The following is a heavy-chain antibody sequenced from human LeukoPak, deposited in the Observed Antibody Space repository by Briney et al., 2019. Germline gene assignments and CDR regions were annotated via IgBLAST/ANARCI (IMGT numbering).Heavy chain of an antibody. CDR1: GFIFSNYW. CDR2: TNGDGTST. J-gene: IGHJ4*02. V-gene: IGHV3-74*01. CDR3: ARDTSRGFQYYFDY. D-gene: IGHD4-11*01. Sequence: GGSLRLSCAASGFIFSNYWMHWVRQVPGKGLVWVSRTNGDGTSTTYADSVKGRFTISRDNAKNTLYLQMNSLRAEDTAVYYCARDTSRGFQYYFDYWGQGTLVTVSS.